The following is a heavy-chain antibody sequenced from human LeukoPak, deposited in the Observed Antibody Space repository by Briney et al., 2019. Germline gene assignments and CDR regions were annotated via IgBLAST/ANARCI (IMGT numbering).Heavy chain of an antibody. CDR1: GVSFSSYS. J-gene: IGHJ4*02. Sequence: PGGSLRLSCAASGVSFSSYSMNWVRQAPGEGLEWVSSISSSSGNIYYADSVKGRFTISRDNDKNSLYLQITSLRAEDTAVYYCASNRFAAAGRGPFDYWGQGTLVTVSS. CDR3: ASNRFAAAGRGPFDY. V-gene: IGHV3-21*01. CDR2: ISSSSGNI. D-gene: IGHD6-13*01.